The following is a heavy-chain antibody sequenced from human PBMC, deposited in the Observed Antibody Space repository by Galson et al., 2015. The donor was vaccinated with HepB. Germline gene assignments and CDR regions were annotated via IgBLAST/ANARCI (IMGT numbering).Heavy chain of an antibody. Sequence: SLRLSCAASGFTFSDYYMSWIRQAPGKGLEWVSYISSSSSYTNYADSVKGRFTISRDNAKNSLYLQMNSLRAEDTAVYYCASGGSYYFDYWGQGTLVTVSS. V-gene: IGHV3-11*06. CDR2: ISSSSSYT. CDR1: GFTFSDYY. D-gene: IGHD1-26*01. CDR3: ASGGSYYFDY. J-gene: IGHJ4*02.